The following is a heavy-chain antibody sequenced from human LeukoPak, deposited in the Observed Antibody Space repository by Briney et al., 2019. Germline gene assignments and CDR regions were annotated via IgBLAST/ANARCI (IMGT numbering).Heavy chain of an antibody. V-gene: IGHV3-74*01. CDR2: INSDGSST. J-gene: IGHJ4*02. D-gene: IGHD3-9*01. Sequence: GGSLRLSCAASGFTFSSYWMHWVRQAPGKGLVWVSRINSDGSSTSYADSVKGRFTISRDNAKNTLYLQMNSLRAEDTAVYYCARKYDIDPFDYWGQGTLVTVSS. CDR3: ARKYDIDPFDY. CDR1: GFTFSSYW.